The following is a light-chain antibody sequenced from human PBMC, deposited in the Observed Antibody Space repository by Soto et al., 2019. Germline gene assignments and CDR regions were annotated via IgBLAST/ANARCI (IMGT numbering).Light chain of an antibody. Sequence: EIVMTQSPDTLSVSPWERATLSCRASQSVSGNLAWYQQKPGQAPRLLIYQTSARATGIPGRFSGSGSGTDFTLTISNLQSEDFALYYCQHYSGWPPVFGQGTKVDIK. CDR1: QSVSGN. CDR3: QHYSGWPPV. V-gene: IGKV3-15*01. J-gene: IGKJ2*01. CDR2: QTS.